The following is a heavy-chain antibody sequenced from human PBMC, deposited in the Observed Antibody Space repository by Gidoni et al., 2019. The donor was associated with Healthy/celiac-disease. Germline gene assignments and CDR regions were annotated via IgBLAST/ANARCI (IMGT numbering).Heavy chain of an antibody. V-gene: IGHV3-23*01. Sequence: EVQLLESGGGLVQPGGSLRLSCAASGFTFSSYAMSWVRQAPGKGLEWVSAISGSGGSTDYADSVKGRFTISRDNSKNTLYLQMNSLRAEDTAVYYCAKQPFYSSSWYPYFDYWGQGTLVTVSS. CDR3: AKQPFYSSSWYPYFDY. CDR1: GFTFSSYA. J-gene: IGHJ4*02. CDR2: ISGSGGST. D-gene: IGHD6-13*01.